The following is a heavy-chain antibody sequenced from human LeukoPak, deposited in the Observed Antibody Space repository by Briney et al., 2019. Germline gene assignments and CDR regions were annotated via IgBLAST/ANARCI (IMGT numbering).Heavy chain of an antibody. CDR2: INSDGSST. Sequence: GGSLRLSCAASGFTFSSYWMHWVRQAPGKGLVWVSHINSDGSSTSYADSVKGRFTISRDNAKNTLYLQMNSLRAEDTTVYYCAAAVAGSSYAYWGQGTLVTVSS. CDR1: GFTFSSYW. CDR3: AAAVAGSSYAY. V-gene: IGHV3-74*01. J-gene: IGHJ4*02. D-gene: IGHD6-19*01.